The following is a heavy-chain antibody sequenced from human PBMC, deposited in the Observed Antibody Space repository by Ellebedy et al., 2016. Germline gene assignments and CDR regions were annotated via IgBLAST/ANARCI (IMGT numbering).Heavy chain of an antibody. CDR2: VWYDGNHK. J-gene: IGHJ2*01. Sequence: GESLKISCAASGFNFSSYGMHWVRQAPDTGLEWLAVVWYDGNHKYYADSVKGRFTISRDNSKNTLYVQLNSLRVEDTAVYYCVRDQNWGGRGYFDLWGRGTLVSVSS. CDR1: GFNFSSYG. D-gene: IGHD7-27*01. CDR3: VRDQNWGGRGYFDL. V-gene: IGHV3-33*08.